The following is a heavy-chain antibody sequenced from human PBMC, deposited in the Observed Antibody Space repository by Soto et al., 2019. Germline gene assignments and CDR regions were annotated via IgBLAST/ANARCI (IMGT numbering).Heavy chain of an antibody. J-gene: IGHJ6*02. CDR3: AKDTSKYSTNWPAYYCLDV. Sequence: QVQLVESGGGVVQPGRSLRLSCAASGFAFSSFGMHWVRQAPGKGLEWVAVISFDGSNKYYADSVKGRFTISRDNSKNTLSLQMNRLKAEDTAVYYCAKDTSKYSTNWPAYYCLDVWGQWTTVTVS. CDR1: GFAFSSFG. V-gene: IGHV3-30*18. D-gene: IGHD2-2*01. CDR2: ISFDGSNK.